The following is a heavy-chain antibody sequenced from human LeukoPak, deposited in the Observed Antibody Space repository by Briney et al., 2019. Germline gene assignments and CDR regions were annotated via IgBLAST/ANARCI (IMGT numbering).Heavy chain of an antibody. CDR1: GYTFAGYY. D-gene: IGHD3-10*01. V-gene: IGHV1-2*02. Sequence: ASVKVSCKASGYTFAGYYMHWVRQAPGQGLEWMGWINPNSGGTNYAQKFQGRVTMTRDTSISTAYMELSRLRSDDTAVYYCARVGQRLWFGEFPFDYWGQGTLVTVSS. CDR2: INPNSGGT. J-gene: IGHJ4*02. CDR3: ARVGQRLWFGEFPFDY.